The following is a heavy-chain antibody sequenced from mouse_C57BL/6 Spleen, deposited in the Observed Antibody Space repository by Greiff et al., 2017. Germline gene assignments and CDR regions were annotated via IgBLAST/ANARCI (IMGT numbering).Heavy chain of an antibody. Sequence: VQLVESGPELVKPGASVKISCKASGYAFSSSWMNWVKQRPGKGLEWIGRIYPGDGDTNYNGKFKGKATLTADKSSSTAYMQLSSLTSEDSAVYFCARGSYYYGSSYAMDYWGQGTSVTVSS. CDR3: ARGSYYYGSSYAMDY. CDR1: GYAFSSSW. J-gene: IGHJ4*01. V-gene: IGHV1-82*01. CDR2: IYPGDGDT. D-gene: IGHD1-1*01.